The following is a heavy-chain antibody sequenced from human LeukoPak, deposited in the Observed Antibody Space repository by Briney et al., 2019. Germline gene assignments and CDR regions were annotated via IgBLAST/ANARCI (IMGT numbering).Heavy chain of an antibody. CDR3: ARVKVSVLRYFDWLF. Sequence: PSETLSLTCTVSGGSISSSSYYWGWIRQPPGKGLEWIGSIYYSGSTYYNPSLKSRVTISVDTSKNQFSLKLSSVTAADTAVYYCARVKVSVLRYFDWLFWGQGTLVTVSS. D-gene: IGHD3-9*01. V-gene: IGHV4-39*07. CDR2: IYYSGST. J-gene: IGHJ4*02. CDR1: GGSISSSSYY.